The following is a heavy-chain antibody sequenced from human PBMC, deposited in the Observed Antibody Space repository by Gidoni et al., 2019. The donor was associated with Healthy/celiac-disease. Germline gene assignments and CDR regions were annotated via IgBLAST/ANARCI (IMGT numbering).Heavy chain of an antibody. V-gene: IGHV3-9*01. D-gene: IGHD3-3*01. CDR1: GFTFDDYS. CDR3: AKDSSITIFGVVPGGYFDY. J-gene: IGHJ4*02. Sequence: EVQLVESGGGLVQPGRSLRLSCAASGFTFDDYSLPWVRKAPGKGLEWVSGISWNSGSIGYADSVKGRFTISRDNAKNSLYLQMNSLRAEDTALYYCAKDSSITIFGVVPGGYFDYWGQGTLVTVSS. CDR2: ISWNSGSI.